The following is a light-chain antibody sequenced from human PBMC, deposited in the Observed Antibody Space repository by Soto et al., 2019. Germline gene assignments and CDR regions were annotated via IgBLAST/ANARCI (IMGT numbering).Light chain of an antibody. CDR3: QSYDSSLGYV. J-gene: IGLJ1*01. CDR1: SSNIGAGYD. Sequence: QSVLTQPPSLSWAPGQRFTISCTGSSSNIGAGYDVHWYQQLPGTAPKLLIYGNSNRPSGVPDRFSGSKSGTSASLAITGLQAEDEADYYCQSYDSSLGYVFGTGTKVTVL. V-gene: IGLV1-40*01. CDR2: GNS.